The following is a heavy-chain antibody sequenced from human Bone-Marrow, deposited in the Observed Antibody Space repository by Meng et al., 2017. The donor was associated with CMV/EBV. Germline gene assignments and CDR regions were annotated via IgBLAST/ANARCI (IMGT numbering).Heavy chain of an antibody. CDR1: GFTFSSYE. D-gene: IGHD1/OR15-1a*01. Sequence: GGSLRLSCAASGFTFSSYEMNWVRQAPGKGLEWVSYISSSGSTIYYADSVKGRFTISRDNSKNTLYLQMNSLRAEDTAVYYCARDFFDWNNAGATDVWGQGTTVTLSS. CDR3: ARDFFDWNNAGATDV. V-gene: IGHV3-48*03. J-gene: IGHJ6*02. CDR2: ISSSGSTI.